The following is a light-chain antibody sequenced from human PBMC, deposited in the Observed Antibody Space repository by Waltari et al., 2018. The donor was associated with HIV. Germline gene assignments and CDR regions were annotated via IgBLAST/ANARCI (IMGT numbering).Light chain of an antibody. Sequence: DIVMTQSPDSLAVSLGGRATVHCKSSQSLLESSINKYFLAWYQQKPGQPPKILVYCAAARESGVPDRFSGGGAETNFTLTINSLKAEDVAVYYCQQYHTTPLTFGGGTRVEIK. CDR1: QSLLESSINKYF. J-gene: IGKJ4*01. CDR3: QQYHTTPLT. CDR2: CAA. V-gene: IGKV4-1*01.